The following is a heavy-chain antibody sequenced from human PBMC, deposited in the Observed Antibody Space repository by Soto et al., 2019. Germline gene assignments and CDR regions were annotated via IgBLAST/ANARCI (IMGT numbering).Heavy chain of an antibody. D-gene: IGHD3-22*01. Sequence: QVQLQQWGAGLLKPSETLSLTCAVYGGSFSGYYWIWIRQPPGKGLEWIGEINHRGITNYNPSLKSRVTISVDMSKNQFSMNLSSVTAADTAVYYCARAGDSSGYSDYWGHGILITVSS. CDR1: GGSFSGYY. J-gene: IGHJ4*01. CDR2: INHRGIT. CDR3: ARAGDSSGYSDY. V-gene: IGHV4-34*01.